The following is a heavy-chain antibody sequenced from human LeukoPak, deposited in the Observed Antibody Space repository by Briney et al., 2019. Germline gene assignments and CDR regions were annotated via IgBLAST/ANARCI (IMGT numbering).Heavy chain of an antibody. Sequence: GGSLRLSCAASGFTASSNYMSWVRQAPGKGLEWVAVISYDGSNKYYADSVKGRFTISRDNSKNTQYLQMNSLRAEDTAVYYCARALRWLQLRGGFDYWGQGTLVTVSS. D-gene: IGHD5-24*01. CDR2: ISYDGSNK. CDR3: ARALRWLQLRGGFDY. CDR1: GFTASSNY. J-gene: IGHJ4*02. V-gene: IGHV3-30*03.